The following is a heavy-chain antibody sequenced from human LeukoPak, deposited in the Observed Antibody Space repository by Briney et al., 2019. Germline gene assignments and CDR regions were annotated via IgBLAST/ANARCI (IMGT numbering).Heavy chain of an antibody. Sequence: ASVKVSCKASGYTFTSYAMNWVRQAPGQGLEWMGWINTNTGNPTYAQGFTGRFVFSLDTSVSTAYLQISSLKAEDTAVYYCARVARFGVLMEDWFGPWGQGTLVTVSS. CDR2: INTNTGNP. CDR3: ARVARFGVLMEDWFGP. CDR1: GYTFTSYA. D-gene: IGHD2-8*01. J-gene: IGHJ5*02. V-gene: IGHV7-4-1*02.